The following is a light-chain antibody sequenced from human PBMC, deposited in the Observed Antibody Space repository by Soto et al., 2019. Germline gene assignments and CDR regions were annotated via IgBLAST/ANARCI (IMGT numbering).Light chain of an antibody. V-gene: IGLV1-40*01. CDR1: SSNIGAGYD. CDR2: GNS. CDR3: LCYDTSLRSVV. Sequence: QSVLTQPPSVSGAPGQRVTISCTGGSSNIGAGYDVHWYQQLPGKAPKLLIYGNSNRPSGVPDRFSGSRSGTSASLAITGLQTEDEADYYCLCYDTSLRSVVFGGGTQLTVL. J-gene: IGLJ2*01.